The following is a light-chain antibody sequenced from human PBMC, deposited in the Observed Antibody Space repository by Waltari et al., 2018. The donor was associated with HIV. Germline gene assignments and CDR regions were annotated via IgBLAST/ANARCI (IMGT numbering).Light chain of an antibody. J-gene: IGLJ2*01. Sequence: QSVLTQPPSASGTPGQRVTISCSGSSSNVHWYQKLPGTAPPLLIFRNNQRASGVPDRFSGSKSGTSASLVISGLRSEDEADYYCATWADRPSGPVVFGGGTKVTVL. CDR1: SSN. CDR2: RNN. CDR3: ATWADRPSGPVV. V-gene: IGLV1-47*01.